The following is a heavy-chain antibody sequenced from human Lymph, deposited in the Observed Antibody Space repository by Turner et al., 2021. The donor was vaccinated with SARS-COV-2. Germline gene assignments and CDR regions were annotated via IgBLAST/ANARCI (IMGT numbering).Heavy chain of an antibody. V-gene: IGHV3-53*02. J-gene: IGHJ6*02. D-gene: IGHD6-13*01. CDR2: IYSGGTT. Sequence: EVQLVETGGGLIQPAGSLRLSCAASGIIVSRNYMNWVRQAPGKGLEWVSVIYSGGTTYYADSVKGRFTISRDNSKNTLYLQMNSLRVEDTAVYYCARDLGTYGMDVWGQGTTVTVSS. CDR3: ARDLGTYGMDV. CDR1: GIIVSRNY.